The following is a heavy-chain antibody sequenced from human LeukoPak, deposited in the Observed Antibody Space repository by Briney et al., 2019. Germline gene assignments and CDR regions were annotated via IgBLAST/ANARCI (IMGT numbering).Heavy chain of an antibody. CDR2: ISGDGSST. CDR1: GLSFSRNW. J-gene: IGHJ4*02. Sequence: GGSLRLSCAVSGLSFSRNWVHWVRQAPGKGLVWVSRISGDGSSTNYADSVKGRFTISRDNAKNSLYLQMNSLRAEDTAVYYCARDRRGSSWYYFDYWGQGTLVTVSS. CDR3: ARDRRGSSWYYFDY. V-gene: IGHV3-74*01. D-gene: IGHD6-13*01.